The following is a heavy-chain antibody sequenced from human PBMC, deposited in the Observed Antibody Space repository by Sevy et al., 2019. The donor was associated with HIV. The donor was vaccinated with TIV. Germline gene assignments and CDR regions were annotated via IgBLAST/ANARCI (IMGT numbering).Heavy chain of an antibody. D-gene: IGHD3-10*01. CDR1: GFAFSSFA. CDR3: AKDLSGSGGFDP. CDR2: ISGNGATT. V-gene: IGHV3-23*01. J-gene: IGHJ5*02. Sequence: GGSLRLSCAASGFAFSSFAMSWVRQGPGKGLDWVSSISGNGATTYYADSVKGRFTISRDNFKDTLFPQMNSLRAEDTAVYYCAKDLSGSGGFDPWGQGTLVTVSS.